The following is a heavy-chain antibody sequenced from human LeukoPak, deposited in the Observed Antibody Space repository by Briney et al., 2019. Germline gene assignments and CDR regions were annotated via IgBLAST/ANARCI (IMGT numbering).Heavy chain of an antibody. CDR2: ISSSSSYI. J-gene: IGHJ4*02. Sequence: GGSLRLSCEASGFTFTSYNMNWVRQAPGKGLEWVSSISSSSSYIYYADSVKGRFTISRDNAKNSLYLQMNSLRAEDTAVYYCARMRGYSDGFENWGQGTLVTVSS. V-gene: IGHV3-21*01. D-gene: IGHD3-22*01. CDR3: ARMRGYSDGFEN. CDR1: GFTFTSYN.